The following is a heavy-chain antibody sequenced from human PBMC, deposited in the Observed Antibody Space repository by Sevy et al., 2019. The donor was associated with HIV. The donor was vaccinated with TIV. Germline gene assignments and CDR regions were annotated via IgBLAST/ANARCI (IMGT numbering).Heavy chain of an antibody. CDR1: GFTFSSYG. V-gene: IGHV3-33*06. CDR2: IWYDGSNK. CDR3: AKVGTRSGWYSYYYYYMDV. Sequence: GGSLRLSCAASGFTFSSYGMHWVRQAPGKGLEWVAVIWYDGSNKYYADSVKGRFTISRDNSKNTLYLQMNSLRAEDTAVYYCAKVGTRSGWYSYYYYYMDVWGKGTPVTVSS. D-gene: IGHD6-19*01. J-gene: IGHJ6*03.